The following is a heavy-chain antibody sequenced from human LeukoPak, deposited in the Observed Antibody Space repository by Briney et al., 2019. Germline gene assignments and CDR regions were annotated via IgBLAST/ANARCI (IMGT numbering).Heavy chain of an antibody. V-gene: IGHV4-38-2*02. D-gene: IGHD3-3*01. J-gene: IGHJ4*02. CDR2: IYYSGST. CDR3: ARDLITIFGVGPLDY. Sequence: SSETLSLTCTVSGYSISSGYYWGWIRQPPGKALGGIGYIYYSGSTYYNPSLKSRVTISVDTSKNQFSLKLSSVTAADTAVYYCARDLITIFGVGPLDYWGQGTLATVSS. CDR1: GYSISSGYY.